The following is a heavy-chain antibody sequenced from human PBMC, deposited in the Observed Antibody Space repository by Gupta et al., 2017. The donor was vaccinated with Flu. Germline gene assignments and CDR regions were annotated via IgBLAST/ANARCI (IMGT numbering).Heavy chain of an antibody. CDR1: GFTFSSYG. D-gene: IGHD4-23*01. CDR2: IWYDGSKA. J-gene: IGHJ4*02. Sequence: GGVVQPGRSLRLSCAASGFTFSSYGMHWVRQAPDRGLEWVGGIWYDGSKADYADSVKGRFTISRDNSKDTLFLQMNSLRAEDTAVYHCARDHWVDGKTTFDYWGQGTLVTVSS. V-gene: IGHV3-33*01. CDR3: ARDHWVDGKTTFDY.